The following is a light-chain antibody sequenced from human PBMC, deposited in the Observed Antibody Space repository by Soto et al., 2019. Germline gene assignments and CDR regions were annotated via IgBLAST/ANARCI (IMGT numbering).Light chain of an antibody. CDR1: QSISSW. V-gene: IGKV1-5*01. Sequence: IRMTESPSTLSASVGDRVTISCRASQSISSWLAWYQQKPRKAPKLLIYDASSLESGVPSRFSGSGSGTEFTLTISSLQPDDFAIYYCQQYNSYSRWTFGQGTKVDIK. CDR3: QQYNSYSRWT. J-gene: IGKJ1*01. CDR2: DAS.